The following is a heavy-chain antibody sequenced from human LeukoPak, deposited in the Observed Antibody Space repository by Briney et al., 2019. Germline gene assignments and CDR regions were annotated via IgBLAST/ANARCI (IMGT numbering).Heavy chain of an antibody. V-gene: IGHV1-69*13. CDR3: ARGSVARSTGLAFDI. J-gene: IGHJ3*02. CDR1: GGTFSSYA. Sequence: SVKVSCKASGGTFSSYAISWVRQAPGQGLEWMGGTIPIFGTANYAQKFQGRVTITADESTSTAYMELSSLRSEDTAVYYCARGSVARSTGLAFDIWGQGTMVTVSS. CDR2: TIPIFGTA. D-gene: IGHD1-14*01.